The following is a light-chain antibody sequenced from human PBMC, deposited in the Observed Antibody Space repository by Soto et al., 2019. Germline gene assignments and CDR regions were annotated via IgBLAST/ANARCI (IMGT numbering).Light chain of an antibody. CDR1: QSVTSSN. Sequence: EIVLTQSPGTLSLSPGERATLSCRASQSVTSSNLVWYQQKPGQAPRLLIYGAASRATGIPDRFSGSGSGTDFTLSISGLEPEDFAVYYCQQYGGSYTFGRRSKLEIK. V-gene: IGKV3-20*01. CDR3: QQYGGSYT. CDR2: GAA. J-gene: IGKJ2*01.